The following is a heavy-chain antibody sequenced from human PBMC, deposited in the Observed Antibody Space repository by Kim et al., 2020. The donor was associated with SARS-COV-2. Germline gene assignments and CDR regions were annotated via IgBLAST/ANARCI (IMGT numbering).Heavy chain of an antibody. CDR2: ISAYNGNT. V-gene: IGHV1-18*01. J-gene: IGHJ6*02. Sequence: ASVKVSCKASGYTFTSYGISWVRQAPGQGLEWMGWISAYNGNTNYAQKLQGRVTMTTDTSTSTAYMELRSLRSDDTAVYYCARAISERVRGVMYYYYGMDVWGQGTTVTVSS. CDR3: ARAISERVRGVMYYYYGMDV. D-gene: IGHD3-10*01. CDR1: GYTFTSYG.